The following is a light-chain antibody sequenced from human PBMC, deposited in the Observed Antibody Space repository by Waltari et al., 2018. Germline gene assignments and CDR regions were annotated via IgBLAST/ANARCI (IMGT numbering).Light chain of an antibody. J-gene: IGKJ2*01. V-gene: IGKV2-30*02. Sequence: DVVMTQSPLSLPVIFGQTASITCRSSQSLVHSDGRTYLNWFQQRPGQSPRRLMYKVSNRDSGVPDRFSGSGSGTEFTLEISRVEAADVAVYYCMQGTYWPRTFGQGTKLEIE. CDR3: MQGTYWPRT. CDR1: QSLVHSDGRTY. CDR2: KVS.